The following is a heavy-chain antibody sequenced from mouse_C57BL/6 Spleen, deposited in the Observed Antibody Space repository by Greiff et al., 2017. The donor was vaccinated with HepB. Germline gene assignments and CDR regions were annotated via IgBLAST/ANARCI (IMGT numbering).Heavy chain of an antibody. CDR3: ARRQLRLPYAMDY. CDR1: GFNIKNTY. J-gene: IGHJ4*01. V-gene: IGHV14-3*01. D-gene: IGHD3-2*02. CDR2: IDPANGNT. Sequence: EVQLVESVAELVRPGASVKLSCTASGFNIKNTYMHWVKQRPEQGLEWIGRIDPANGNTKYAPKFQGKATITADTSSNTAYLQLSSLTSEDTAIYYCARRQLRLPYAMDYWGQGTSVTVSS.